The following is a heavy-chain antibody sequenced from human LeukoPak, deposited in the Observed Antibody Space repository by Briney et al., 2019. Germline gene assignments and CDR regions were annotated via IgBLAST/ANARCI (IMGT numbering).Heavy chain of an antibody. D-gene: IGHD6-19*01. CDR3: ATTSPWLAYFDY. CDR2: FDPEDGET. V-gene: IGHV1-24*01. J-gene: IGHJ4*02. CDR1: GYTLTELS. Sequence: ASVKVSCKVSGYTLTELSMHWVRQAPGKGLEWMGGFDPEDGETIYAQKFQGRVTMTEDTSTDTAYMELGSLRSEDTAVYYCATTSPWLAYFDYWGQGTLVTVSS.